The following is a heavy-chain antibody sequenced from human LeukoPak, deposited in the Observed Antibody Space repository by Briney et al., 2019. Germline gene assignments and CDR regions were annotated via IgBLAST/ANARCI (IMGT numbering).Heavy chain of an antibody. V-gene: IGHV1-18*01. CDR1: GYTFTSYG. J-gene: IGHJ4*02. Sequence: WASVKVSCKASGYTFTSYGISWVRQAPGQGLEWMGWISAYNGNTNYAQKLQGRVTMTTDTSTSTAYMELRSLRSDDTAVYYCARGNSSHCSSTSCYTLPFDYWGQGTLVTVSS. CDR3: ARGNSSHCSSTSCYTLPFDY. CDR2: ISAYNGNT. D-gene: IGHD2-2*02.